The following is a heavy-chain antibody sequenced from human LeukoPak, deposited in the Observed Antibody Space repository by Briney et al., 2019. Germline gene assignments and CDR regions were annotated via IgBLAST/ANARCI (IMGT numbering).Heavy chain of an antibody. CDR3: AKQSYARSLGE. CDR1: GFPFSDFS. V-gene: IGHV3-23*01. D-gene: IGHD3-10*02. J-gene: IGHJ4*02. Sequence: GGSLRLSCAPSGFPFSDFSMTWLRQAPGKGLEWISTTNSGGTTTYYAESVKGRFTISRDNFKNALYLQMSSLRVEDTAIYYCAKQSYARSLGEGGPGTLVTVSS. CDR2: TNSGGTTT.